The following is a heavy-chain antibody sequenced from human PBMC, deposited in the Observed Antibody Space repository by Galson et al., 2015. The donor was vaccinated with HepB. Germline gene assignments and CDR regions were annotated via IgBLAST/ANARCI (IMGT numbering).Heavy chain of an antibody. J-gene: IGHJ6*02. V-gene: IGHV5-51*03. Sequence: QSGAEVKKPGESLKISCKGSGYSFTSYWIGWVRQMPGKGLEWMGIIYPGDSDTRYSPSFQGQVTISADKSISTAYLQWSSLKASDTAMYYCARLPSQYNWNIPKYYYGMDVWGQGTTVTVSS. D-gene: IGHD1/OR15-1a*01. CDR3: ARLPSQYNWNIPKYYYGMDV. CDR2: IYPGDSDT. CDR1: GYSFTSYW.